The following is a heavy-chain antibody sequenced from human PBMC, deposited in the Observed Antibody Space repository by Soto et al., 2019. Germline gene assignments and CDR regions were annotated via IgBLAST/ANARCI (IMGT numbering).Heavy chain of an antibody. CDR3: ATGRFSALVRGVLIFDP. CDR2: IHYSGST. CDR1: GGSINNYY. D-gene: IGHD3-10*01. V-gene: IGHV4-59*12. J-gene: IGHJ5*02. Sequence: QVLLQESGPGLVKPSETLSLTCTVSGGSINNYYWNWIRQPPGKGLEWIGAIHYSGSTNYKPSLKRRITTSVDTSKNRFSLMLNSVTAADATVYYCATGRFSALVRGVLIFDPWGQGTLVTVSS.